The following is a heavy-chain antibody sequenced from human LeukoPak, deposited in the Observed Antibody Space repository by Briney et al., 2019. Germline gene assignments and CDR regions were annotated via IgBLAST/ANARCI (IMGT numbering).Heavy chain of an antibody. CDR2: IWYDGSNK. CDR1: GFTFSSYG. CDR3: ARVGLRVVAATSIAHDYYYYMDV. J-gene: IGHJ6*03. Sequence: GGSLRLSCAASGFTFSSYGMHWVRQAPGKGLEWVAVIWYDGSNKYYADSVKGRFTISRDNAKNSLYLQMNSLRAEDTAVYYCARVGLRVVAATSIAHDYYYYMDVWGKGTTVTVSS. V-gene: IGHV3-33*01. D-gene: IGHD2-15*01.